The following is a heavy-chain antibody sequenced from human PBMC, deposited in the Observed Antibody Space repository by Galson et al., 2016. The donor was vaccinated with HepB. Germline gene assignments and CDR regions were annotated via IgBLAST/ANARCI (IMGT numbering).Heavy chain of an antibody. D-gene: IGHD2-8*02. CDR2: IFHSGSA. J-gene: IGHJ5*01. Sequence: ETLSLTCSVSGGSISSYYWSWIRQPPGKGPEWIGTIFHSGSATYNPSLKSRAAISVDTAKNKFSLRLNSITPADTAVYYCARELALGYCTGGSCFGFWGQGTLVTVSS. V-gene: IGHV4-59*01. CDR1: GGSISSYY. CDR3: ARELALGYCTGGSCFGF.